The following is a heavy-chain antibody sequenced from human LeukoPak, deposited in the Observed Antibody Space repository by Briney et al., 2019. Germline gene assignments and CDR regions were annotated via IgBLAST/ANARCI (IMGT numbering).Heavy chain of an antibody. J-gene: IGHJ5*02. CDR1: GYTFTGYY. V-gene: IGHV1-69*05. D-gene: IGHD3-10*01. CDR3: ARDAPPGVRGVIRWFDP. Sequence: GASVKVSXKASGYTFTGYYMHWVRQAPGQGLEWMRRIIPIFGTPDYAQKFQGRVTITTDESTSTAYMELSSLRSEDTAVYYCARDAPPGVRGVIRWFDPWGQGTLVTVSS. CDR2: IIPIFGTP.